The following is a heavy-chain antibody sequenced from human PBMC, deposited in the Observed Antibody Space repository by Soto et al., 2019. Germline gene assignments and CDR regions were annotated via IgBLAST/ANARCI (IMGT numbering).Heavy chain of an antibody. J-gene: IGHJ6*02. V-gene: IGHV4-4*02. Sequence: QVQLQESGPGLVKPSGTLSLTCAVSGGSISSSNCWSWVRQPPGKGLEWIGEIYHSGSTNYNPSLKSLVTISVDKSKNQFSLKLSSVTAADTAVYYCARVEGRFYYRMDVWGQGTTVTVSS. CDR3: ARVEGRFYYRMDV. CDR2: IYHSGST. CDR1: GGSISSSNC.